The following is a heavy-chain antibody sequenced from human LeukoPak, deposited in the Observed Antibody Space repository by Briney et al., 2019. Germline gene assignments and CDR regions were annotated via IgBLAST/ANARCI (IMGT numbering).Heavy chain of an antibody. V-gene: IGHV3-66*01. Sequence: GGSLRLSCTASGFSVSSTYMSWVRQAPGKGLEWVSVIYSGNTTYYADSVKGRFTISRDNPKNTVYLQMNSLRAEDTAVYYCARDIAGYSSSWPPGWGQATLVADCS. D-gene: IGHD6-13*01. CDR3: ARDIAGYSSSWPPG. CDR1: GFSVSSTY. CDR2: IYSGNTT. J-gene: IGHJ4*02.